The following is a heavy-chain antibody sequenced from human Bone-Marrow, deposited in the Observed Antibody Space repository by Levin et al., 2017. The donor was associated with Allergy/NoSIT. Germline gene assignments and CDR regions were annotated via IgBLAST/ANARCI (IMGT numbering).Heavy chain of an antibody. CDR2: IYPNSGVT. V-gene: IGHV1-2*02. J-gene: IGHJ4*02. Sequence: GGSLRLSCKASGYTFTDYYMHWVRQAPGQGLEWMGWIYPNSGVTNYARKFQGRVTMTRDTSISTAYLDLSRLRSDDTAVYYCALTYYYGSGSYYLAYFDYWGQGTLVIVSS. D-gene: IGHD3-10*01. CDR3: ALTYYYGSGSYYLAYFDY. CDR1: GYTFTDYY.